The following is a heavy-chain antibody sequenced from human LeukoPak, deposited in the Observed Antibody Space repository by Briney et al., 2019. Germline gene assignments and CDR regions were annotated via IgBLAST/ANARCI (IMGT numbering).Heavy chain of an antibody. CDR3: ARGRVSSSTWYSTYYYFFYMDF. J-gene: IGHJ6*03. V-gene: IGHV4-59*01. D-gene: IGHD4-11*01. Sequence: SETLSLTCTVSGGSISSYYWSWIRHPPGKGLEWIGYVDHTGSTKFNPSLNGRVSISRDTSNNFFSLRLRSVTAADTAVYFCARGRVSSSTWYSTYYYFFYMDFWGKGTTVTVSS. CDR2: VDHTGST. CDR1: GGSISSYY.